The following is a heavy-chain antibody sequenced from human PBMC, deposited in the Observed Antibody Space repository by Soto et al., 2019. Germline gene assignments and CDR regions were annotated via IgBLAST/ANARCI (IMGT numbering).Heavy chain of an antibody. Sequence: XGSLIISWASSGITFSSYAISWVRQAPGKGLEWVSAISGSGGSTYYADSVKGRFTISRDNSKNTLYLQMNSLRAEDTAVYYCAKYRIVAKITRISWFDPWGQGTLVTVSS. CDR3: AKYRIVAKITRISWFDP. CDR1: GITFSSYA. CDR2: ISGSGGST. V-gene: IGHV3-23*01. J-gene: IGHJ5*02. D-gene: IGHD5-12*01.